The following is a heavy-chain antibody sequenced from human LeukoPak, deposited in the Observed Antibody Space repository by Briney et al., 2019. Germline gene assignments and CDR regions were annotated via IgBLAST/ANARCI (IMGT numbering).Heavy chain of an antibody. Sequence: KPSETLSLTCTVSGGSISSSSYYWGWIRQPPGKGLEWIGSIYYSGSTYYNPSLKSRVTISVDTSKNQFSLRLSSVTAADTAVHYCARVGCSSTSCSSFDHWGQGTLVTVSP. CDR2: IYYSGST. D-gene: IGHD2-2*01. J-gene: IGHJ4*02. V-gene: IGHV4-39*07. CDR1: GGSISSSSYY. CDR3: ARVGCSSTSCSSFDH.